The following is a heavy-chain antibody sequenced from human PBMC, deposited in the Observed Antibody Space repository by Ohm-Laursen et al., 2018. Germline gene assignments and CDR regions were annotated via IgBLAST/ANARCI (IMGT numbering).Heavy chain of an antibody. Sequence: SLRLSCAASGFTFSSYWMSWVRQAPGKGLEWVANIKQDGSEKYYVDSVKGRFTISRDNAKNSLYLQMNSLRAEDTAVYYCARGGVGYCSSTSCYMAEYFQHWGQGTLVTVSS. V-gene: IGHV3-7*01. CDR3: ARGGVGYCSSTSCYMAEYFQH. CDR1: GFTFSSYW. CDR2: IKQDGSEK. J-gene: IGHJ1*01. D-gene: IGHD2-2*03.